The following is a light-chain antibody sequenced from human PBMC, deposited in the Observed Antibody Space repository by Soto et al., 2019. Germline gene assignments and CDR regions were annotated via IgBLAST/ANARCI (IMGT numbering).Light chain of an antibody. CDR2: AAS. CDR3: QQYGGSPPWT. Sequence: EIVLTQSPGTLSLSPGERATLSFRASQSVGSSSLAWYQEKPGQAPRLLIYAASSRATGIPDRFSGSGSGTDFTLTISRLEPEDFAVYYCQQYGGSPPWTFGQGTKVDI. V-gene: IGKV3-20*01. CDR1: QSVGSSS. J-gene: IGKJ1*01.